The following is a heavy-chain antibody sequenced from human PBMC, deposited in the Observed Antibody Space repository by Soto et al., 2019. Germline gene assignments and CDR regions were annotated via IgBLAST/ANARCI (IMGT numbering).Heavy chain of an antibody. D-gene: IGHD6-13*01. J-gene: IGHJ6*02. V-gene: IGHV3-15*07. Sequence: EVQLVESGGGLVTPGGSLRLSCTGTGFSFSPAWMNWVRQAPGKGLEWVGRMKSYRGGGTTDYAATVQGRFTISRDDSKNTLYLQMIILKFEDTALYFCIWQQDFYYGKAVWGQGTTVTVSS. CDR1: GFSFSPAW. CDR2: MKSYRGGGTT. CDR3: IWQQDFYYGKAV.